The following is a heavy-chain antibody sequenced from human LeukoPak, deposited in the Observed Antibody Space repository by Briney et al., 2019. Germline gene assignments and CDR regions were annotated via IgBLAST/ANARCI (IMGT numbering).Heavy chain of an antibody. J-gene: IGHJ4*02. V-gene: IGHV3-30*03. CDR3: AGYAGTGGYGYNMDY. CDR1: RFTFRSYG. CDR2: ISHDGNDK. Sequence: PGGPLRLSCVASRFTFRSYGMHWVRQAPGKGLVWVAVISHDGNDKLYAEPLKGRNNIPRDNSKNTMYSKVNSLRPGDTPVYYCAGYAGTGGYGYNMDYWGQGTLVSVSS. D-gene: IGHD1-14*01.